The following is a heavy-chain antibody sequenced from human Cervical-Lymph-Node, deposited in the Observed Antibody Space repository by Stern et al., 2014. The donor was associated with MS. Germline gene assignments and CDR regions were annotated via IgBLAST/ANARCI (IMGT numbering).Heavy chain of an antibody. CDR1: GFSLSTSGMC. J-gene: IGHJ6*02. V-gene: IGHV2-70*11. CDR2: LYLDDDK. Sequence: SGPALVKPTQTLTLTCTFSGFSLSTSGMCVSWIRQAPGKALEWLARLYLDDDKNYSTSLKTRLSISKANSKNQVVLTLTNMDPMDTATYYCARTLRGYSHGYYYHGLDVWGQGTTVTVSS. CDR3: ARTLRGYSHGYYYHGLDV. D-gene: IGHD5-18*01.